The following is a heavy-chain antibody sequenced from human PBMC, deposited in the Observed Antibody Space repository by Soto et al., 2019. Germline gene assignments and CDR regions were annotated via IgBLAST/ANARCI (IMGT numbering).Heavy chain of an antibody. V-gene: IGHV1-69*01. CDR2: IIPIFGTA. CDR1: GGTFSSYA. D-gene: IGHD5-18*01. CDR3: ARFSDTAMVSGGWFDP. Sequence: QVQLVQSGAEVKKPGSSVKVSCKASGGTFSSYAISWVRQAPGQGLEWRGGIIPIFGTANYAQKFQGRVTITADESTSKAYMELSSLRSEDMAVYYCARFSDTAMVSGGWFDPWGQGTLVTVSS. J-gene: IGHJ5*02.